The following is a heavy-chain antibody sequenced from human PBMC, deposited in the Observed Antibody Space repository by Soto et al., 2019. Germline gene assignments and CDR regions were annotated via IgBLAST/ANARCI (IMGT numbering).Heavy chain of an antibody. CDR1: NGSISNYY. CDR2: VHYSGST. Sequence: QVQLQESGPGLVKPSETLSLTCSVSNGSISNYYWSWIRQPPGKGLEYIGYVHYSGSTNYKPSLYSRVTIAIDTSKNQFSLQRSSVTAADTAVYFCARGGPGYFDLWGRGTRVTVSS. J-gene: IGHJ2*01. V-gene: IGHV4-59*01. CDR3: ARGGPGYFDL.